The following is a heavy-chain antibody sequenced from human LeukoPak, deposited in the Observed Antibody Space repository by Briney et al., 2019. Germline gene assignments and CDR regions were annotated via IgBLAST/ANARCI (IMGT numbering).Heavy chain of an antibody. V-gene: IGHV3-74*01. Sequence: GGSLRLSCAASGFTLSNYWIHWIRQAPGKGLVWVSRINTDGITTTYADSVRGRFTIFRDNVENTVFLQMNSLGVDDTAIYYYSREYSERALDPWGQGTLVTVSS. CDR3: SREYSERALDP. D-gene: IGHD5-12*01. CDR1: GFTLSNYW. CDR2: INTDGITT. J-gene: IGHJ5*02.